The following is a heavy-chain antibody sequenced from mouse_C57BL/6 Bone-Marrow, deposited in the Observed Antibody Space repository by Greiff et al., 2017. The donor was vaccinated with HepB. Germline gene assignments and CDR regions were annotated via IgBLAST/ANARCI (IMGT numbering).Heavy chain of an antibody. D-gene: IGHD2-4*01. J-gene: IGHJ4*01. V-gene: IGHV2-2*01. Sequence: QVQLQQSGPGLVQPSQSLSITCTVSGFSFTSYGVHWVRQSPGKGLEWLGVIWSGGSTDYNAAFISRLSISKDNSKSQVFFKMNSLQADDTAIYYCARFRYDYDGSFYYAMDYWGQGTSVTVSS. CDR2: IWSGGST. CDR1: GFSFTSYG. CDR3: ARFRYDYDGSFYYAMDY.